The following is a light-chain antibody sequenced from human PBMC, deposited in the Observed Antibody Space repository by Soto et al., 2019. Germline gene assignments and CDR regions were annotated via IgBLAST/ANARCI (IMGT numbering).Light chain of an antibody. CDR1: QSVSRY. Sequence: DVQMTQSPSSLSALVADRVTITCRASQSVSRYLNWYQHKPGKAPKLLINAASNLRSGVPSRFSGSGSGTDFTLTIDGLQPEDFAVYYCQQSYITPPITFGQGTRLEIK. CDR2: AAS. J-gene: IGKJ5*01. V-gene: IGKV1-39*01. CDR3: QQSYITPPIT.